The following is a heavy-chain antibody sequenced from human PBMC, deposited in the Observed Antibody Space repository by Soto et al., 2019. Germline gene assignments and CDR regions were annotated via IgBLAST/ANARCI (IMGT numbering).Heavy chain of an antibody. CDR2: TGSGTGPG. J-gene: IGHJ4*02. Sequence: QVQLVQSGTEVKKPGSSVKVSCKASGGSLSTNPISWVRQAPGQGLEWMGGTGSGTGPGNHAQKFQGRLTVTADKSTGTVYMARTNLSSEDTAVYYCARRDSGGFYRFFDSWGQGTLVTVSS. CDR1: GGSLSTNP. V-gene: IGHV1-69*06. D-gene: IGHD2-15*01. CDR3: ARRDSGGFYRFFDS.